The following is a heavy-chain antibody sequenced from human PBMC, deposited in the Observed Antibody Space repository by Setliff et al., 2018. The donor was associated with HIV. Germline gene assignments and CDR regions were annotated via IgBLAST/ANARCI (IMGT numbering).Heavy chain of an antibody. D-gene: IGHD3-22*01. J-gene: IGHJ3*02. CDR2: ISSSSSYI. CDR3: ARDERPWRPYYYDSSGYSPDAFDI. Sequence: NPGGSLRLSCAASGFTFSSYSMNWVRQAPGKGLEWVSSISSSSSYIYYEDSVKGRFTISRDNAKNSLYLQMNSLRAEDTAVYYCARDERPWRPYYYDSSGYSPDAFDIWGQGTMVTVSS. V-gene: IGHV3-21*01. CDR1: GFTFSSYS.